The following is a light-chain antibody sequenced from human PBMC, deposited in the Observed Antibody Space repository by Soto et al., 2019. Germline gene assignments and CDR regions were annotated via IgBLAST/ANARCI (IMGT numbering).Light chain of an antibody. CDR3: QHLDSYST. Sequence: DLQMTQSPSSLSASVGDRVTITCRASQGISNYLAWYQQKPGKVPKLLIYAASTLQSGVPSRFSGSGSGTEFTLTISSLQPEDFATYYCQHLDSYSTFGQGTRLEIK. V-gene: IGKV1-27*01. CDR1: QGISNY. CDR2: AAS. J-gene: IGKJ5*01.